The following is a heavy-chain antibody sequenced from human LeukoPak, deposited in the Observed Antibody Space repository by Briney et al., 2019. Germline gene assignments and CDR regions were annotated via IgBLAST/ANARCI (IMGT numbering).Heavy chain of an antibody. CDR1: GGSFSGYY. Sequence: SETLSLTCAVYGGSFSGYYWSWIRQPPGKGLEWIGEINHNGSTNYNPSLKSRVTISVDKSKNQFSLELNSVTAADTAVYYCARGGDWLFDYWGQGILVTVSS. CDR3: ARGGDWLFDY. D-gene: IGHD2-21*02. CDR2: INHNGST. V-gene: IGHV4-34*01. J-gene: IGHJ4*02.